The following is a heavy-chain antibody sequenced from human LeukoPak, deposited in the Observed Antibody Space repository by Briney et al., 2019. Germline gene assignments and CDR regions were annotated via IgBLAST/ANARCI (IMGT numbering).Heavy chain of an antibody. J-gene: IGHJ4*02. V-gene: IGHV4-59*01. CDR1: GGSIGSYY. CDR2: IYYSGST. Sequence: SETLSLTCIVSGGSIGSYYWNWIRQPPGKGLEWIGYIYYSGSTNYNPSLKSRVTISVDTSKNQFSLKLSSVTAADTAVYYCARGGRDSTIPDYWGQGTLVTVSS. D-gene: IGHD5/OR15-5a*01. CDR3: ARGGRDSTIPDY.